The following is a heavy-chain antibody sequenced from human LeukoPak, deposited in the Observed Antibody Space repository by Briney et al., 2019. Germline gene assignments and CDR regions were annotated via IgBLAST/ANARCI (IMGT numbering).Heavy chain of an antibody. CDR2: INHSGST. CDR3: ARSYSSGWYNWFDP. D-gene: IGHD6-19*01. J-gene: IGHJ5*02. Sequence: PSETLSLTCAVYGGSFSGYYWSWIRQPPGKGLEWIGEINHSGSTYYNPSLKSRVTISVDTSKNQFSLKLSSVTAADTAVYYCARSYSSGWYNWFDPWGQGTLVTVSS. V-gene: IGHV4-34*01. CDR1: GGSFSGYY.